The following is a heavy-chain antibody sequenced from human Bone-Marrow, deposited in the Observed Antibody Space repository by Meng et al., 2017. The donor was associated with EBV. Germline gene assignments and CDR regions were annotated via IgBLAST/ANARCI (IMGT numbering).Heavy chain of an antibody. CDR1: GVSVINSGVV. CDR2: IYWDDDK. CDR3: AHRHLKVLFDY. Sequence: IMLTDSGTSLWKHSQTLVLPCTFSGVSVINSGVVVGWIRQPTGKDLEWLALIYWDDDKRYSPYLKSRLTITKDTSKNQVVLTMTNMDPVDTATYYCAHRHLKVLFDYWGQGTLVTVSS. J-gene: IGHJ4*02. V-gene: IGHV2-5*02.